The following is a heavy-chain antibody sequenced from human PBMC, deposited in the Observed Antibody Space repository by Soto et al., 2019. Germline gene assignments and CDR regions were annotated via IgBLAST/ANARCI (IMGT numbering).Heavy chain of an antibody. D-gene: IGHD3-9*01. CDR3: MIGIGLRYFDWPFEN. CDR1: GGTFTNYT. J-gene: IGHJ4*02. CDR2: IIPMFGTT. Sequence: QVQLVQSGAEVKKPGSSVKGSCKASGGTFTNYTISWVRQAPGQGLELMGGIIPMFGTTNHAQKFQSRITINATQTTTTAPMEPSSPRSEDTAVNYCMIGIGLRYFDWPFENWSQGTLVTVSS. V-gene: IGHV1-69*01.